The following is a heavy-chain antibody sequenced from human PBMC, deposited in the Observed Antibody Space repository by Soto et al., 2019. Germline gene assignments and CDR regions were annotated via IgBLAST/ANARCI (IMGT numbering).Heavy chain of an antibody. Sequence: QPQLVQSGAEVREPGASVKLSCKASGYSFSTYDISWLRQAPGKGLEWMGVISPKNGNRNFAWKFLGRVIMTTDTSSNTAYMELESLRDDDTAIYYCATSYDSGFDPWGHGTLVTVSS. D-gene: IGHD3-3*01. J-gene: IGHJ5*02. CDR1: GYSFSTYD. V-gene: IGHV1-18*04. CDR2: ISPKNGNR. CDR3: ATSYDSGFDP.